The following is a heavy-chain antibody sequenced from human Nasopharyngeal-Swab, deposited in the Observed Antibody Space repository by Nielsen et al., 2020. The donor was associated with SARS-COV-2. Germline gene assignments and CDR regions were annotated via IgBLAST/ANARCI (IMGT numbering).Heavy chain of an antibody. CDR1: GFTFSSYS. Sequence: GGSLRLSCAASGFTFSSYSMNWVRQAPGKGLEWVSFISSSGSHKYYADLMKGRFTISRDNAKSSLYLQLSSLRAEDTAVYYCARVEEYYYGSGSLSDNWGQGALVTVSS. V-gene: IGHV3-21*01. D-gene: IGHD3-10*01. CDR2: ISSSGSHK. J-gene: IGHJ4*02. CDR3: ARVEEYYYGSGSLSDN.